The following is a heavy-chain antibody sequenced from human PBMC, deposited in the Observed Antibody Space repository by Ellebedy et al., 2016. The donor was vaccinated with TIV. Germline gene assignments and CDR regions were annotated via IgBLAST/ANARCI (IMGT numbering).Heavy chain of an antibody. D-gene: IGHD6-19*01. J-gene: IGHJ6*02. CDR1: GYSFTSYW. Sequence: GESLKISCKGSGYSFTSYWISWVRQMPGKGLEWMGRIDPSDSYTNYSPSFQGHVTISADKSISTAYLQWSSLKASDTAMYYCARKGPQGPGIAVAGLSYYGMDVWGQGTTVTVSS. CDR3: ARKGPQGPGIAVAGLSYYGMDV. CDR2: IDPSDSYT. V-gene: IGHV5-10-1*01.